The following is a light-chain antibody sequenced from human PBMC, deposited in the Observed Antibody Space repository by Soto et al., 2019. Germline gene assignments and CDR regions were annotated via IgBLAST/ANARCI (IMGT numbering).Light chain of an antibody. CDR1: RSNIGNNA. CDR2: NNN. Sequence: QSVLTQTPSASGTPGQTVTISCSGSRSNIGNNAVSWYQQFPGTAPKLLIYNNNQRPSGVPDRFSGSTSGTSASLAISGLQSEDEADYYCATWDDSLNARGVFGGGIKVTVL. V-gene: IGLV1-44*01. J-gene: IGLJ3*02. CDR3: ATWDDSLNARGV.